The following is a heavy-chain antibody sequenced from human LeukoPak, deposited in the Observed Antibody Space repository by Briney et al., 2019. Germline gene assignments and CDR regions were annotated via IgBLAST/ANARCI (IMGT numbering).Heavy chain of an antibody. V-gene: IGHV1-69*06. CDR1: GGTFSSYA. CDR3: ARTEYSTSSGSNWFDP. J-gene: IGHJ5*02. D-gene: IGHD6-6*01. Sequence: SVKVSCKASGGTFSSYAISWVRQAPGQGLEWMGGIIPIFGTANYAQKFQGRVTITADKSTSTAYMELSSLRSEDTAVYYCARTEYSTSSGSNWFDPWGQGTLVTVSS. CDR2: IIPIFGTA.